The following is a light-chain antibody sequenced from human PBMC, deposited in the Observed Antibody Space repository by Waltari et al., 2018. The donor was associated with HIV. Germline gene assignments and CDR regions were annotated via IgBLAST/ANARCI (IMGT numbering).Light chain of an antibody. Sequence: DIQMTQSPSSLSASVGVRVTITCWPSQDIGTYLNWYQQKPGKAPNLLIYAASNLQSGVPSRFSGSGSGADFTLTISSLQPEDFATYYCQQSYRTPFTFGQGTRLEI. CDR3: QQSYRTPFT. CDR2: AAS. J-gene: IGKJ5*01. CDR1: QDIGTY. V-gene: IGKV1-39*01.